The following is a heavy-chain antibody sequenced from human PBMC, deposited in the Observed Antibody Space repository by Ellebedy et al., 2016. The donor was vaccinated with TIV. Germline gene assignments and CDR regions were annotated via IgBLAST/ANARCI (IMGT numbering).Heavy chain of an antibody. Sequence: GESLKISCAASGFTFSDYYMSWIRQAPGNGLEWISYISSSTTYTNYADSVKGRFTISRDNAKNSLYLRMNSLRAEDTAVYYCARDYYGSGSYSSDWGQGTLVTVSS. CDR2: ISSSTTYT. CDR3: ARDYYGSGSYSSD. D-gene: IGHD3-10*01. V-gene: IGHV3-11*06. J-gene: IGHJ4*02. CDR1: GFTFSDYY.